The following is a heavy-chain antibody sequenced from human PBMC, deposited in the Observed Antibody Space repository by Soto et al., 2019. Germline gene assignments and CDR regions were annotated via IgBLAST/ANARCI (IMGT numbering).Heavy chain of an antibody. Sequence: QVQLQESGPGLVKPSETLSLTCTVSGGSISSYYWSWIRQPPGKGLEWIGYIYYSGSTNYNPSLQSRVTISVDTSKNQFSLKLSSVTAADTAVYYCARHRSVYYGSGSYYYYFDYWGQGTLVTVSS. D-gene: IGHD3-10*01. CDR3: ARHRSVYYGSGSYYYYFDY. V-gene: IGHV4-59*08. CDR1: GGSISSYY. J-gene: IGHJ4*02. CDR2: IYYSGST.